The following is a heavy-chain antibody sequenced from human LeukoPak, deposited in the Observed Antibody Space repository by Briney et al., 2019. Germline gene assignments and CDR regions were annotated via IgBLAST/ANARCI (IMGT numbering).Heavy chain of an antibody. CDR1: GGSFSGYY. CDR3: AREVIAVAIRGVDY. Sequence: PSETLSLTCAVYGGSFSGYYWSWIRQPPGKGLEWIGEINHSGSTNYNPSLKSRVTISVDTSKNQFSLKLSSVTAADTAVYYCAREVIAVAIRGVDYWGQGTLVTVSS. J-gene: IGHJ4*02. V-gene: IGHV4-34*01. CDR2: INHSGST. D-gene: IGHD6-19*01.